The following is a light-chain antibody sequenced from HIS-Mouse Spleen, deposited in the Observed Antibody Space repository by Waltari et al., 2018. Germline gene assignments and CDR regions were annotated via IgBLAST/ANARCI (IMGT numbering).Light chain of an antibody. V-gene: IGLV2-23*01. CDR2: EGS. CDR1: SSDVGSYNL. CDR3: CSYAGSSTWV. Sequence: QSALTQPASVSGSPGQSITISCTGTSSDVGSYNLVSWYQQHPGKAPKLMIYEGSKRASGVSNRFSCSKSGNTASRTISGLQAEDEADYYCCSYAGSSTWVFGGGTKLTVL. J-gene: IGLJ3*02.